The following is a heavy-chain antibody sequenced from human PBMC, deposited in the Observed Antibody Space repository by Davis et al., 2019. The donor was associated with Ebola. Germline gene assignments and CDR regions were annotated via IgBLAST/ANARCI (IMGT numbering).Heavy chain of an antibody. Sequence: AASVKVSCKASGYTFTASYIHWVRQAPGQGLEWMGRINPNGGGTVYAQKFQGRVTMTRDTSISTAYMELSSLRSEDTAVYYCARDVGGAAGTDYWGQGTLVTVTS. V-gene: IGHV1-2*06. J-gene: IGHJ4*02. D-gene: IGHD6-19*01. CDR3: ARDVGGAAGTDY. CDR2: INPNGGGT. CDR1: GYTFTASY.